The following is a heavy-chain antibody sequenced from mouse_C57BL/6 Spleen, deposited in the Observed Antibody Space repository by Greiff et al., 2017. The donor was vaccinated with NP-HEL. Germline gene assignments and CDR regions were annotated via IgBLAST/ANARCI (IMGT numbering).Heavy chain of an antibody. V-gene: IGHV5-17*01. D-gene: IGHD1-1*01. CDR3: APYYYDY. J-gene: IGHJ2*01. CDR2: ISSGSSTI. CDR1: GFTFSDYG. Sequence: EVKVEESGGGLVKPGGSLKLSCAASGFTFSDYGMHWVRQAPEKGLEWVAYISSGSSTIYYADTVKGRFTISRDNAKNTLFLQMTSRRSEDTAMYSCAPYYYDYWGQGTTLTVSS.